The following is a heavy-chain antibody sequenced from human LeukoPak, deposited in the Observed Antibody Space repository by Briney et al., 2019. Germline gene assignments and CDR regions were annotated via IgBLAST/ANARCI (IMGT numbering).Heavy chain of an antibody. CDR2: INPNSGGT. CDR3: ARDKLLIFLGVTAY. V-gene: IGHV1-2*02. J-gene: IGHJ4*02. Sequence: ASVKVSCEASGYTFTGYYMHWVRQAPGQGLEWMGWINPNSGGTNYAQKFQGRVTMTRDTSISTAYMELSRLRSDDTAVYYCARDKLLIFLGVTAYWGQGTLVTVSS. CDR1: GYTFTGYY. D-gene: IGHD1-26*01.